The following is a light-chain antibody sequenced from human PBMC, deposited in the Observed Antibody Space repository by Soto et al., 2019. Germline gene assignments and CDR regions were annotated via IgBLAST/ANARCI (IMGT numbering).Light chain of an antibody. Sequence: QSALTQPASVSGSPGQSITISCTGTSSDVGGYNYVSWYQHHQGKAPKLMIYEVSNRPSGVSNRFSGSKSGNTASLTISGLQAEDEADYYCSSYTTSSTPYYVFGTGTKLTVL. V-gene: IGLV2-14*01. CDR3: SSYTTSSTPYYV. J-gene: IGLJ1*01. CDR1: SSDVGGYNY. CDR2: EVS.